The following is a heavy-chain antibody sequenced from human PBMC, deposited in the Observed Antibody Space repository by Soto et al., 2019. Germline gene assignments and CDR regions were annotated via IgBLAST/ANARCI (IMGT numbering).Heavy chain of an antibody. CDR1: GGTFSSYA. V-gene: IGHV1-69*13. J-gene: IGHJ2*01. CDR2: IIPIFGTA. CDR3: ARDSLTRVVTAGYSPRDPSYWYFDL. D-gene: IGHD2-21*02. Sequence: SVKVSCKASGGTFSSYAISWVRQAPGQGLEWMGGIIPIFGTANYAQKFQGRVTITADESTSTAYMELSSLRSEDTAVYYCARDSLTRVVTAGYSPRDPSYWYFDLWGRGTLVTVSS.